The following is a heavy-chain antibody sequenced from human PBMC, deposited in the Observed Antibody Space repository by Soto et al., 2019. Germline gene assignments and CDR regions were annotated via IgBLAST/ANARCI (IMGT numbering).Heavy chain of an antibody. D-gene: IGHD2-15*01. CDR2: IYQSGNN. Sequence: QVQLQESGPGLVKPSETLSLTCTVSGGSISSYYWSWIRQPPGKGLEWIGYIYQSGNNNYNPSLKSRVTISVDTSKHQFSLKLTSVTAADAAVYYCARGIVGYCSGGGCSRPYYFDYWAQGTLVTVSS. CDR3: ARGIVGYCSGGGCSRPYYFDY. CDR1: GGSISSYY. V-gene: IGHV4-59*01. J-gene: IGHJ4*02.